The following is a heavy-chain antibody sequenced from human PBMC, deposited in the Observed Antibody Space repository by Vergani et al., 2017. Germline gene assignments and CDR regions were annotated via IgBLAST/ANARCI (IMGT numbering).Heavy chain of an antibody. J-gene: IGHJ4*02. D-gene: IGHD3-22*01. CDR2: IIPIFGTA. CDR3: ATTTYYYDSSGYYLDY. Sequence: QVQLVQSGAEVKKPGSSVKVSCKASGGTFSSSAISWVRQAPGQGLEWMGGIIPIFGTANYAQKFQGRVTITADESTSTAYMELSRLRSEDTAVYCCATTTYYYDSSGYYLDYWGQGTLVTVSS. CDR1: GGTFSSSA. V-gene: IGHV1-69*01.